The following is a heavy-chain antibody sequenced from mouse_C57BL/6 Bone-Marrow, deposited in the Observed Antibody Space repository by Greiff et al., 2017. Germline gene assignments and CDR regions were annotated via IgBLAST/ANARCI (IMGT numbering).Heavy chain of an antibody. CDR1: GFNIKDDY. V-gene: IGHV14-4*01. J-gene: IGHJ2*01. CDR2: IDPENGDT. Sequence: EVQLQQSGAELVRPGASVKLSCTASGFNIKDDYMHWVKQRPEQGLEWIGWIDPENGDTEYASKFQGKATITADTFSNTAYLQLSSLTSEDTAVYYCTTEGVTTVVDYWGQGTTLTVSS. D-gene: IGHD1-1*01. CDR3: TTEGVTTVVDY.